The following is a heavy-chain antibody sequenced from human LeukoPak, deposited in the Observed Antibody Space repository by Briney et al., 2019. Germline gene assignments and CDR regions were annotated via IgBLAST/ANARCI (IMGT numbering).Heavy chain of an antibody. Sequence: GGSLRLSCAASGFTFSSYAMSWVLQAPGKGLEWVSAISGSGGSTYYADSVKGRFTISRDNSKNTLYLQMNSLRAEDTAVYYCAKDSVAVPAARGFGSRRVFDYWGQGTLVTVSS. J-gene: IGHJ4*02. V-gene: IGHV3-23*01. CDR3: AKDSVAVPAARGFGSRRVFDY. CDR1: GFTFSSYA. CDR2: ISGSGGST. D-gene: IGHD2-2*01.